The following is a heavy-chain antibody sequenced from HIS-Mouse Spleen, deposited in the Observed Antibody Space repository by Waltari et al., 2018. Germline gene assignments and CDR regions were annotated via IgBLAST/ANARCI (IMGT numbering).Heavy chain of an antibody. CDR2: LNHSGST. V-gene: IGHV4-34*01. Sequence: QVQLQQWGAGLLKPSETLSLTCAVYGGSFSGYYWSWIRQPPGQGREWIGELNHSGSTNYNPSLKSRVTISVDTSKNQFSLKLSSVTAADTAVYYCARVADYWGQGTLVTVSS. CDR3: ARVADY. CDR1: GGSFSGYY. J-gene: IGHJ4*02.